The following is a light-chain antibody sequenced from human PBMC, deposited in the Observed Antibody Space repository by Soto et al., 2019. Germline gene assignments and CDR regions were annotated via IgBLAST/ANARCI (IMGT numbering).Light chain of an antibody. CDR2: GAS. CDR3: QQYGSSPLT. CDR1: QSISSN. V-gene: IGKV3-15*01. Sequence: ELVMTQSPATLSVSLGERATLSCRASQSISSNLAWYQQKPGQAPRLLIYGASTRATGVPARFSGSGSGTEFTLTISSLQSEDFAVYYCQQYGSSPLTFGGGTKVDIK. J-gene: IGKJ4*01.